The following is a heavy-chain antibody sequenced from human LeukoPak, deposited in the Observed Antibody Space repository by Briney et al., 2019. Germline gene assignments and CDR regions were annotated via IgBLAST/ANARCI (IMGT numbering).Heavy chain of an antibody. D-gene: IGHD6-19*01. Sequence: GGSLRLSCAASGFTFNNFGLHWVRQAPGKGLEWVAFISYDGSDKNCVDSVQGRFTISRDTSKNTLYLQMNSLRVDDTAVYYCVKDLHSGRPFDYWGQGILVTVSS. CDR1: GFTFNNFG. CDR2: ISYDGSDK. J-gene: IGHJ4*02. V-gene: IGHV3-30*02. CDR3: VKDLHSGRPFDY.